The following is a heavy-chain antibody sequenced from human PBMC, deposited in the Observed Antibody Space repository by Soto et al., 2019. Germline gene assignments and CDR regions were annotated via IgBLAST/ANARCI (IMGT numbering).Heavy chain of an antibody. D-gene: IGHD5-12*01. J-gene: IGHJ3*02. CDR3: ARDIAIVATIGAYDAFDI. Sequence: ASVKVSCKASGGTFSSYAISWVRQAPGQGLEWMGGIIPIFGTANYAQKFQGRVTITADESTSTAYMELSSLRSEDTAVYYCARDIAIVATIGAYDAFDIWGQGTMVTVSS. CDR2: IIPIFGTA. CDR1: GGTFSSYA. V-gene: IGHV1-69*13.